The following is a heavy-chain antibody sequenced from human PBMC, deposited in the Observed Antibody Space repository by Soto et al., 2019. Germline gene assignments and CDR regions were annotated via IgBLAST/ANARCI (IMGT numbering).Heavy chain of an antibody. J-gene: IGHJ6*03. CDR3: ARGRSGTTSFGYYYMDV. D-gene: IGHD4-17*01. Sequence: ASVKVSCKASGYTFTSYGISWVRQAPGQGLEWMGWISAYNGNTNYAQKLQGRVTMTTDTSTSTAYMELRSLRSDDTAVYYCARGRSGTTSFGYYYMDVWGKGTTVTVSS. CDR2: ISAYNGNT. V-gene: IGHV1-18*01. CDR1: GYTFTSYG.